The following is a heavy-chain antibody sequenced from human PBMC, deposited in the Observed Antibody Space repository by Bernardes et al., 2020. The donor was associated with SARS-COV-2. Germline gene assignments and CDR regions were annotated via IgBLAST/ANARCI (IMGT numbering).Heavy chain of an antibody. J-gene: IGHJ4*02. CDR3: VKDGATFRFFDS. CDR1: GFTFTSYA. D-gene: IGHD5-12*01. V-gene: IGHV3-23*01. Sequence: GGSLRLSCAASGFTFTSYAMSWVRQAPGKGLEWVSAMSGGGGSTYYADSVKGRFTISRDTSKKTLFLQMNSLRAEDTAVYYCVKDGATFRFFDSWGQGTLVTVSS. CDR2: MSGGGGST.